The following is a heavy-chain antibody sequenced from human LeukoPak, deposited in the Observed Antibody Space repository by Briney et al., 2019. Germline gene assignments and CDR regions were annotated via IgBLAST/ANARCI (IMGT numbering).Heavy chain of an antibody. J-gene: IGHJ4*02. CDR1: GFTFSSYA. CDR3: AKGCGYTTSWYYDY. Sequence: GGSLRLSCAASGFTFSSYALSWVRQAPGKGLEWVSSISGGVGSTDYADSVKGRFTISRDNSKNTLYVQMTSLRAEDTAVYYCAKGCGYTTSWYYDYWGQGTLVTVSS. D-gene: IGHD6-13*01. V-gene: IGHV3-23*01. CDR2: ISGGVGST.